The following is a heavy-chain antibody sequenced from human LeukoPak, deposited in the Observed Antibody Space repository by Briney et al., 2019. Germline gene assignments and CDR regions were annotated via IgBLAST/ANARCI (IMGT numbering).Heavy chain of an antibody. V-gene: IGHV3-73*01. CDR3: SRHEALPGDY. CDR1: GFTFSGCT. Sequence: GGSLKLSCAASGFTFSGCTVHWVRQASGRGLEWVGHIRPKANNYATAYAASVKGRFAISRGDSKNTAYLQLNSLKTEDTAVYYCSRHEALPGDYWGQGTLVTVSS. J-gene: IGHJ4*02. CDR2: IRPKANNYAT. D-gene: IGHD2-21*02.